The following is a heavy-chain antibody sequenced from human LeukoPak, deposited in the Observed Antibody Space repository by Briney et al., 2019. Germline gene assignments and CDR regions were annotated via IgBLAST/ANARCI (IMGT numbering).Heavy chain of an antibody. CDR2: ITSGSSYI. Sequence: GGSLRLSCAASGFTFSSYNMNWVRQAPGQGLEWVSSITSGSSYIYYADSVKGRFTISRDNAKSSLYLQMNTLRAEDTAVYYCARGIAADDVYSYYFYMDVWGKGTTVTVSS. J-gene: IGHJ6*03. D-gene: IGHD6-13*01. CDR3: ARGIAADDVYSYYFYMDV. CDR1: GFTFSSYN. V-gene: IGHV3-21*01.